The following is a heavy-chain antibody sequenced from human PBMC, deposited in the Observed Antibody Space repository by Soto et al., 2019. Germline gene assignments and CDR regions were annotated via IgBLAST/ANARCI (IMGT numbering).Heavy chain of an antibody. CDR1: GFTFSTYA. J-gene: IGHJ4*02. CDR2: IDNSGGIT. V-gene: IGHV3-23*05. Sequence: GGSLRLSCAASGFTFSTYAMSWVRQAPGKGLEWVSTIDNSGGITYYADSVKGRFTISRDNSKNTLYLQMNSLRAEDTAVYYCAKGGYNYGFLFDCWGQGTLVTAPQ. CDR3: AKGGYNYGFLFDC. D-gene: IGHD5-18*01.